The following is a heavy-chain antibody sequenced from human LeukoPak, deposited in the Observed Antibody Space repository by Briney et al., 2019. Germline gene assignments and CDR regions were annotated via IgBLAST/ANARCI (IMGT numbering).Heavy chain of an antibody. CDR2: INWNDGSI. V-gene: IGHV3-20*04. CDR3: AKLAGTFSAIMSVAYFDY. CDR1: GFTFDDYG. Sequence: GGSLRLSCAASGFTFDDYGMSWVRQAPGKGLEWVSGINWNDGSIGYADSVKGRFTISRDNAKNSLYLQMDSLRAEDTAVYYCAKLAGTFSAIMSVAYFDYWGQGTLVTVSS. D-gene: IGHD1-1*01. J-gene: IGHJ4*02.